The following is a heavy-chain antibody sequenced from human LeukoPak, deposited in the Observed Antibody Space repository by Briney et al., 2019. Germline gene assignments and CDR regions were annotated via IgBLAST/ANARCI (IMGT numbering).Heavy chain of an antibody. J-gene: IGHJ4*02. CDR3: ARGSGDY. CDR2: IKPDGSEK. CDR1: GLTFSGYW. V-gene: IGHV3-7*04. Sequence: GGSLRLSCAASGLTFSGYWMNWVRQAPGKGLEWVANIKPDGSEKYYVDSVKGRFTISRDNAKNPLYLQMTSLRAEDTAVYYCARGSGDYSGQGTLVTVSS.